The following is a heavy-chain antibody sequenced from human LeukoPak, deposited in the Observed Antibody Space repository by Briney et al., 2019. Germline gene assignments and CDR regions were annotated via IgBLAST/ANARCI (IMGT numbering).Heavy chain of an antibody. V-gene: IGHV3-53*01. CDR1: GLSVTSNY. Sequence: GGSLRLSCAASGLSVTSNYMSWVGQAPGKGLEWVSVIYSGGSTYYADSVTGRFTISRDNSKNTLYLQMNSLRAEDTAVYYCARVLPAGNCFDDWGQGILVTVSS. D-gene: IGHD4-23*01. J-gene: IGHJ4*02. CDR3: ARVLPAGNCFDD. CDR2: IYSGGST.